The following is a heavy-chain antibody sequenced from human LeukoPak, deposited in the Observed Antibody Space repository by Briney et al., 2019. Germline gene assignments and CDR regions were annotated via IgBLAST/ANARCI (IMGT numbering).Heavy chain of an antibody. D-gene: IGHD3-22*01. CDR1: SGSFSGYF. CDR2: IYYSGST. CDR3: ARGGSSGYPNAFDI. J-gene: IGHJ3*02. V-gene: IGHV4-59*12. Sequence: SETLSLTCAVYSGSFSGYFWSWIRQSPGKGLEWIGYIYYSGSTNYNPSLKSRVTISVDTSKNQFSLKLSSVTAADTAVYYCARGGSSGYPNAFDIWGQGTMVTVSS.